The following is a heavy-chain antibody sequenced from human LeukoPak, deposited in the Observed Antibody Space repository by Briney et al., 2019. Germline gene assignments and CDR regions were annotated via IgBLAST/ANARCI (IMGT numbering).Heavy chain of an antibody. V-gene: IGHV4-59*12. CDR2: IYYSGSS. D-gene: IGHD6-13*01. J-gene: IGHJ3*02. CDR3: ARSIAAAGTRWSTSDAFDI. Sequence: SETLSLTCTVSGGSISSYDWSWIRQPPGKGLEWVGDIYYSGSSNYNPSLKSRVTISVDTSKNKYSLKLSSVTAADTAVYYCARSIAAAGTRWSTSDAFDIWGQGTMVTVSS. CDR1: GGSISSYD.